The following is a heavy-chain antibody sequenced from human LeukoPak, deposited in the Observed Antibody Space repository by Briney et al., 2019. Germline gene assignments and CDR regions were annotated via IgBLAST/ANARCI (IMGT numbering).Heavy chain of an antibody. CDR2: ISGTGDSI. Sequence: GGSLRLSCAASGFTFNNYAMSWVRQAPGKGLEWVSVISGTGDSIYYADSVKGRFTISRDNSKNTLYLQMNTLRAEDTALYYCAEESVRAFDIWGQGTMVAVSS. D-gene: IGHD3-10*02. J-gene: IGHJ3*02. V-gene: IGHV3-23*01. CDR3: AEESVRAFDI. CDR1: GFTFNNYA.